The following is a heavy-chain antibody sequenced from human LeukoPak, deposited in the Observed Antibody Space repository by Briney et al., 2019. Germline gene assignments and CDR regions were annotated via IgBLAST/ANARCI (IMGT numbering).Heavy chain of an antibody. J-gene: IGHJ2*01. CDR1: GFIFSSYA. D-gene: IGHD1-7*01. CDR3: ARAGGGPTTLYWYFDI. CDR2: ISYDGGNK. V-gene: IGHV3-30*04. Sequence: PGGSLRLSCAASGFIFSSYAMHWVRQAPRKGLEWVAVISYDGGNKYYADSVKGRCTICRDNSKNTMYMQMNSLRAEDTAVYYCARAGGGPTTLYWYFDIWGRGTLVTVSS.